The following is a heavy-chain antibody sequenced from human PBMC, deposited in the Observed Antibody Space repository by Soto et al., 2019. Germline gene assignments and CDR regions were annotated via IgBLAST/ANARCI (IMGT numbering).Heavy chain of an antibody. V-gene: IGHV3-23*01. CDR3: AKGIYSYGYNSFDY. J-gene: IGHJ4*02. Sequence: PGGSLRLSCAASGFTFSSYAMSWVRQAPGKGLEWVSAISGSGDSTCDADSVKGRFTISRDNSKNTLYLQMNSLRAEDTAVYYCAKGIYSYGYNSFDYWRQGTLVTVSS. CDR2: ISGSGDST. D-gene: IGHD5-18*01. CDR1: GFTFSSYA.